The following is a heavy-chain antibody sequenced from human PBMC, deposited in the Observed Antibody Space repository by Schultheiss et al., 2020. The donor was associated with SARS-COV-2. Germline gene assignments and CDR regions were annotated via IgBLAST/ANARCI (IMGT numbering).Heavy chain of an antibody. J-gene: IGHJ6*02. CDR2: IHNSVST. CDR3: ARDFRYCSGGSCYYYYYGMDV. Sequence: SETLSLTCSVPGGPTSIYYWSWMRQTPGRGLEWLGYIHNSVSTNYNPSLKSRVTISVDTSKNQFSLKLSSVTAADTAVYYCARDFRYCSGGSCYYYYYGMDVWGQGTTVTVSS. V-gene: IGHV4-59*01. D-gene: IGHD2-15*01. CDR1: GGPTSIYY.